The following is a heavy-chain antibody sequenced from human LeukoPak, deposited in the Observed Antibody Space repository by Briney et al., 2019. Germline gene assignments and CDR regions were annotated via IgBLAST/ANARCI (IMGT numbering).Heavy chain of an antibody. Sequence: PGGSLRLSCAASGFTFADYAMNSVRRAPRKGLEWVSGISWNRGSIGYADSVRGRFTISRHNARNSLYLQMDSLPVEDTPLYYCVRPKYQVSGSYFYNRDVWGKGTTVIVAS. V-gene: IGHV3-9*01. D-gene: IGHD2-2*01. CDR1: GFTFADYA. CDR2: ISWNRGSI. CDR3: VRPKYQVSGSYFYNRDV. J-gene: IGHJ6*03.